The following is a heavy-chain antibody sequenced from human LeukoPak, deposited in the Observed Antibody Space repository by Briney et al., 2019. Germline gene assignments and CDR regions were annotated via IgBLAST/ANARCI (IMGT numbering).Heavy chain of an antibody. J-gene: IGHJ4*02. CDR1: GFTFTIYT. V-gene: IGHV3-64*01. CDR3: ARERAFYYFDY. CDR2: VVGNGGTT. Sequence: QPGGSLRLSCAASGFTFTIYTIHWVRQAPRKGLEYVSAVVGNGGTTYYANSVKGRFTISRDNSKNTVYLQMGSVRAEDTAVYYCARERAFYYFDYWGQGALVTVSS.